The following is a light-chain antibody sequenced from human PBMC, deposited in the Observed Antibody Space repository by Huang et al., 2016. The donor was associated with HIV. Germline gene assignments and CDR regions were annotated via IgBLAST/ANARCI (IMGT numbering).Light chain of an antibody. J-gene: IGKJ1*01. V-gene: IGKV1-NL1*01. CDR3: QQYYITPVT. CDR1: QGITNS. CDR2: AVF. Sequence: DIQMTQSPSSLSASVGDRVTITCRASQGITNSLAWYQQKSGKAPKLLLYAVFKLESGVPSRVSGSGSGTDYTLTISSLQPEDFATYYCQQYYITPVTFGQGTKVEIK.